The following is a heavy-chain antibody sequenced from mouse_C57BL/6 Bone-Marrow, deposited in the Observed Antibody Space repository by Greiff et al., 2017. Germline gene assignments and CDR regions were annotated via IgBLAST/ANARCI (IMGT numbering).Heavy chain of an antibody. D-gene: IGHD1-1*01. CDR3: ARPRRDYEGFAY. Sequence: EVKLVESGGGLVQPGGSLKLSCAASGFTFSDYGMAWVRQAPRKGPEWVAFISNLAYSIYYADTVTGRFTNSRENAKNTLYLEMSSLRSEDTAMYYCARPRRDYEGFAYWGQGTLVTVSA. CDR2: ISNLAYSI. J-gene: IGHJ3*01. V-gene: IGHV5-15*01. CDR1: GFTFSDYG.